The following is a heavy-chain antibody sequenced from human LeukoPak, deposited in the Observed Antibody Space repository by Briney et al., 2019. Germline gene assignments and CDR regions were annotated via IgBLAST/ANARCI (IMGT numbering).Heavy chain of an antibody. CDR2: ISGSGGST. CDR1: GFTFSTYA. J-gene: IGHJ4*02. V-gene: IGHV3-23*01. CDR3: AKDQEGPFDY. Sequence: PGRTLRLSCAASGFTFSTYAMSWVRQAPGKGLEWVSAISGSGGSTYYADSVKGRFTISRDNSKNTLYLQMNSLRAEDTAVYYCAKDQEGPFDYWGQGTLVTVSS.